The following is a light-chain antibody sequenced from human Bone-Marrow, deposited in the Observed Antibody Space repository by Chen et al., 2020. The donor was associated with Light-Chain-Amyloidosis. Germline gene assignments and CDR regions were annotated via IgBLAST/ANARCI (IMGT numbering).Light chain of an antibody. CDR3: QSADSSGTYEVI. J-gene: IGLJ2*01. V-gene: IGLV3-25*03. CDR1: DLPTKY. Sequence: SYELTQPPSVSVSPGQTARITCSGDDLPTKYAYWYQQKPGLAPALVIHRDTERPSGISERFSGSSSGTTATLTISGVQAEDEADYHCQSADSSGTYEVIFGGGTKLTVL. CDR2: RDT.